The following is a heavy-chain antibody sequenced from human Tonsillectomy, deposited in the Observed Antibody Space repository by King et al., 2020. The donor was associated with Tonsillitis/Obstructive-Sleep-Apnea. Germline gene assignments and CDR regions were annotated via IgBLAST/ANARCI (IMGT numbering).Heavy chain of an antibody. CDR1: GGSFSGYY. CDR2: INHSGST. V-gene: IGHV4-34*01. D-gene: IGHD3-9*01. CDR3: ASTYYDILTGYLNWFDP. J-gene: IGHJ5*02. Sequence: VQLQQWGAGLLKPSETLSLTCAVYGGSFSGYYWSWIRQPPGKGLEWIGEINHSGSTNYNPSLKSRVTISVDTSKNQFSLKRSSVTAADTAVYYCASTYYDILTGYLNWFDPWGQGTLVTVSS.